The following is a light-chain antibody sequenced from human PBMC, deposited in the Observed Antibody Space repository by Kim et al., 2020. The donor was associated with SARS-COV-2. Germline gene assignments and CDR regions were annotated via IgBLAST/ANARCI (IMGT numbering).Light chain of an antibody. CDR2: DVS. CDR1: SSDVGAYNY. J-gene: IGLJ1*01. V-gene: IGLV2-14*03. Sequence: LTQPASVSGSPGQSITISCAGTSSDVGAYNYVSWYQQHPGKAPKLMIYDVSNRPSGVSNRFSGSKSGNTASLTISGLQAEDEADYYCSSYTSSTTYVFGTGTKVTVL. CDR3: SSYTSSTTYV.